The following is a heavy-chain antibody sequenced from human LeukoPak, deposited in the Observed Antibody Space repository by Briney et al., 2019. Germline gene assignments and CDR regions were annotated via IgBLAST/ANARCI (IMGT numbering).Heavy chain of an antibody. CDR1: GFTFGDYA. CDR3: TRGDSSGYYSPSWFDP. D-gene: IGHD3-22*01. CDR2: IRSKAYGGTT. Sequence: GGSLRLSCTASGFTFGDYAMSWFRQAPGKGLEWVGFIRSKAYGGTTEYAASVKGRFTISRDDSKSIAYLQMNSLKTEDTAVYYCTRGDSSGYYSPSWFDPWGQGTLVTVSS. V-gene: IGHV3-49*03. J-gene: IGHJ5*02.